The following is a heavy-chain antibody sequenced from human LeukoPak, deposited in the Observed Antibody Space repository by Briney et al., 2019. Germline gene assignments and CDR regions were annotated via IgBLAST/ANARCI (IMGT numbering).Heavy chain of an antibody. D-gene: IGHD6-13*01. CDR3: ARDGSGWSRDY. J-gene: IGHJ4*02. CDR1: GFNFSPCA. CDR2: ITAGTTHI. V-gene: IGHV3-21*01. Sequence: GGSLRISCAASGFNFSPCAMTWVRQAPGKGLEWVSTITAGTTHIYYADSVKGRFTTSRDDAKTSLYLQLSSLRTEDTAVYYRARDGSGWSRDYWGQGTLVTVSS.